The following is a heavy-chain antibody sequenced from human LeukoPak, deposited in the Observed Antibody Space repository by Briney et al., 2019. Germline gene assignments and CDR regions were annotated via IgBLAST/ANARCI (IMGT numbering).Heavy chain of an antibody. CDR1: GFTFSSYA. CDR3: AKDLASVVTDAFDI. V-gene: IGHV3-30-3*01. Sequence: GGSLRLSCAASGFTFSSYAMHWVRQAPGKGLEWVAVISYDGSNKYYADSVKGRFTISRDNSKNTLYLQMNSLRAEDTAVYYCAKDLASVVTDAFDIWGQGTMVTVSS. D-gene: IGHD4-23*01. J-gene: IGHJ3*02. CDR2: ISYDGSNK.